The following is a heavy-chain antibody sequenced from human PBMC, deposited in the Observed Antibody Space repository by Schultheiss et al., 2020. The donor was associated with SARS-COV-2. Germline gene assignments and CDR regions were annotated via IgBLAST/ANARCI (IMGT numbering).Heavy chain of an antibody. D-gene: IGHD3-22*01. CDR1: GYTFTSYY. J-gene: IGHJ3*02. Sequence: ASVKVSCKASGYTFTSYYMHWVRQAPGQGLEWMGIINPSGGSTSYAQKFQGRVTMTRDTSTSTVYMELSSLRSEDTAVYYCARARIRITMRTPGAFDIWGQGTMVTVSS. CDR3: ARARIRITMRTPGAFDI. V-gene: IGHV1-46*01. CDR2: INPSGGST.